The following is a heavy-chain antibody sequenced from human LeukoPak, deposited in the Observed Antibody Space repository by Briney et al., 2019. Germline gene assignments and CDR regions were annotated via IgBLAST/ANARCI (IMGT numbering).Heavy chain of an antibody. V-gene: IGHV4-39*01. CDR2: IYYSGST. CDR3: ARLGRPGYSSGWYRGYWYFDL. CDR1: GGSISSSSYY. Sequence: SETLSLTCTVSGGSISSSSYYWGWIRQPPGKGLEWIGSIYYSGSTYYNPSLKSRVTISVDTSKNQFSLKLSSVTAADTAVYYCARLGRPGYSSGWYRGYWYFDLWGRGTLVTVSS. D-gene: IGHD6-19*01. J-gene: IGHJ2*01.